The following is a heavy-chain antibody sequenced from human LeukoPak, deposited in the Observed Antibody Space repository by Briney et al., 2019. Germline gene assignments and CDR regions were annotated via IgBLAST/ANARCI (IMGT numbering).Heavy chain of an antibody. V-gene: IGHV4-4*07. CDR3: TREGSLGS. Sequence: ETLSLTCAVSGGSLSSYYWSWSPQPAGQGLEWIGGISTSGSTNYNPSLKTRVTISADTSKNQFSLKLTSATAAYTAVYYCTREGSLGSWGQGTLVTVSS. J-gene: IGHJ4*02. CDR2: ISTSGST. D-gene: IGHD2-15*01. CDR1: GGSLSSYY.